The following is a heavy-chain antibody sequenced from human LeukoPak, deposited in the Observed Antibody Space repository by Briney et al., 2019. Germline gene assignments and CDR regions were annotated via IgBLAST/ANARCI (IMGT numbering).Heavy chain of an antibody. CDR3: ARALRIAADWFDP. J-gene: IGHJ5*02. CDR1: GYTFTTYG. V-gene: IGHV1-18*01. CDR2: ISAYNGDT. Sequence: ASVKVSCKASGYTFTTYGITWVRQAPGQGLEWMGWISAYNGDTSYAQNLQDRVTMATDTSTSTAYMELRSLIPDDTAVYYCARALRIAADWFDPWGQGTLVTVSS. D-gene: IGHD6-13*01.